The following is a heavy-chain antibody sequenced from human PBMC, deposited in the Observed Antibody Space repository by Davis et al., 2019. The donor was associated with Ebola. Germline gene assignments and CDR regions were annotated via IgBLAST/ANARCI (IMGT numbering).Heavy chain of an antibody. J-gene: IGHJ5*02. CDR2: ISSSDSTI. V-gene: IGHV3-11*04. CDR1: GFTFSDYY. D-gene: IGHD2/OR15-2a*01. Sequence: PGGSLRLSCAASGFTFSDYYMSWIRQAPGKGLEWVSYISSSDSTIYYADSVKGRFTISRDNAKNSLYLQMNSLRDEDTAVYYCARDLSSPSPQFDPWGQGTLVTVSS. CDR3: ARDLSSPSPQFDP.